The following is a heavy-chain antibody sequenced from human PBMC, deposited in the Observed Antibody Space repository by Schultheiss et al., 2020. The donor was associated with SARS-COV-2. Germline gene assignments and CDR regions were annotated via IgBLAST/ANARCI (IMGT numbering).Heavy chain of an antibody. CDR2: INPNSGGT. Sequence: ASVKVSCKASGYTFTSYYMHWVRQAPGQGLEWMGWINPNSGGTNYAQKFQGRVTMTRDTSISTAYMELSSLRSEDTAVHYCARVPERYCSGGSCYSAGDWFDPWGQGTLVTVSS. D-gene: IGHD2-15*01. CDR3: ARVPERYCSGGSCYSAGDWFDP. J-gene: IGHJ5*02. V-gene: IGHV1-2*02. CDR1: GYTFTSYY.